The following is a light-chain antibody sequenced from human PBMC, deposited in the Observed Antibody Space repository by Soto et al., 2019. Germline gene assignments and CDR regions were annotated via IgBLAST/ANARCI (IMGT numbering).Light chain of an antibody. Sequence: EIVMTQSPATLSVSPGERATLSCRASQSISSDLVWYQQKPGQAPRLLIYGASTRATGVPARFSGSGSGTEFTLTISSLQSEDFAVYYCQQFNSWPWTFGQGTKVDIK. CDR2: GAS. J-gene: IGKJ1*01. V-gene: IGKV3-15*01. CDR1: QSISSD. CDR3: QQFNSWPWT.